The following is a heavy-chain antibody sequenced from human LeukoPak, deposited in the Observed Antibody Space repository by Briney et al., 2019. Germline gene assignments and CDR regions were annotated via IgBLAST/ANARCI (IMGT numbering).Heavy chain of an antibody. CDR3: ARGHKDCSRISCFTIYYYHGMDI. CDR2: MNPNSGDS. Sequence: GASVKVSCKASGDTFGNYDINWLRQAPGQGLEWMGWMNPNSGDSGYAQKFQGRVTMTRDTSISTAYMELSGLRSEDTAVYYCARGHKDCSRISCFTIYYYHGMDIWGQGTTVAVSS. CDR1: GDTFGNYD. J-gene: IGHJ6*02. D-gene: IGHD2-2*02. V-gene: IGHV1-8*01.